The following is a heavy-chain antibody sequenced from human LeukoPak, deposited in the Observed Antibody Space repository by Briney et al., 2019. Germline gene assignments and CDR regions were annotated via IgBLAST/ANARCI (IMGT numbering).Heavy chain of an antibody. D-gene: IGHD3-10*01. V-gene: IGHV4-59*01. J-gene: IGHJ5*02. CDR1: GGSISSYY. Sequence: SETLSLTCTVSGGSISSYYWNWVRQPPGKGLEWIGNIYYSGSTNYNPSLKSRVTISLDTSKFQFSLRLNSVTAADTAVYYCARADPNASGYFYRFNWFDPWGQGTLVTVSP. CDR2: IYYSGST. CDR3: ARADPNASGYFYRFNWFDP.